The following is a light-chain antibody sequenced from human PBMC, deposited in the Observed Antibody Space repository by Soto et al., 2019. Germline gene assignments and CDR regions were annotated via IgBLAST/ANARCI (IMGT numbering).Light chain of an antibody. J-gene: IGLJ2*01. CDR1: SSNIGNNY. V-gene: IGLV1-51*01. CDR3: QSYDSSLSGSRV. Sequence: QSVLTQPPSVSAAPGQKVTISCSGSSSNIGNNYISWYQQLPGTAPKLLIYDNNKRPSGIPDRFSGSKSGTSASLAITGLQAEDEADYYCQSYDSSLSGSRVFGGGTKLTVL. CDR2: DNN.